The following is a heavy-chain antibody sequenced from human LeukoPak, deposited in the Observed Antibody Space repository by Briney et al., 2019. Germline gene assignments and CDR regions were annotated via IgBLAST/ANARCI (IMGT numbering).Heavy chain of an antibody. CDR2: IKQDGSEK. Sequence: GSLRLSCAASGFTFSSYWMNWVRQAPGKGLEWVANIKQDGSEKYYVDSVKGRFTISRDNAKNSLYLQMNSLRAEDTAVYYCAKSMTSPGFDAFDIWGQGTMVTVSS. CDR1: GFTFSSYW. J-gene: IGHJ3*02. CDR3: AKSMTSPGFDAFDI. D-gene: IGHD4-11*01. V-gene: IGHV3-7*03.